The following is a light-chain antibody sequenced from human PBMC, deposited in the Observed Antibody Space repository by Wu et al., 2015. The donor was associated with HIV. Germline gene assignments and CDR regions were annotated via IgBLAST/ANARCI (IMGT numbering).Light chain of an antibody. CDR1: QGHSSF. J-gene: IGKJ5*01. V-gene: IGKV1-NL1*01. Sequence: DIQMTQSPSSLSATVGDTVTITCRASQGHSSFFSLVSAESQGKPLNSYSLLPPEYKMESHLGFSGSGSGTHYTLTISGLQPDDFGTYYCQQYFTSVITFGPGTRLDMK. CDR3: QQYFTSVIT. CDR2: LPP.